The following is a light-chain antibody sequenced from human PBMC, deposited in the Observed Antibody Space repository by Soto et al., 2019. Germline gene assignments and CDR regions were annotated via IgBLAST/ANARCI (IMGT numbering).Light chain of an antibody. V-gene: IGLV2-23*02. CDR2: EVS. J-gene: IGLJ1*01. CDR1: SSDVGSYNL. CDR3: CSYAGSSFYV. Sequence: LTQPASVSGSPGQSITISCTGTSSDVGSYNLVSWYQQHPGKAPKLMIYEVSKRPSGVSNRFSGSKSGNTASLTISGLQAEDEADYYCCSYAGSSFYVFGTGNKVTVL.